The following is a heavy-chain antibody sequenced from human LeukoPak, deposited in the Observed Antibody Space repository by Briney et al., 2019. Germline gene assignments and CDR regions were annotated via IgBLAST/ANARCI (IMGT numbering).Heavy chain of an antibody. V-gene: IGHV4-39*07. J-gene: IGHJ4*02. CDR1: GGSITSSRYY. CDR2: IYYSGST. CDR3: ATLSSDWHSFDY. Sequence: NPSETLSLTCTVSGGSITSSRYYWTWIRQPPGKGLEYIGSIYYSGSTYYNPSLKSRLTISLDTSKNQFSLKLNFMTAADTAVYYCATLSSDWHSFDYWGQGTLVTVSS. D-gene: IGHD6-19*01.